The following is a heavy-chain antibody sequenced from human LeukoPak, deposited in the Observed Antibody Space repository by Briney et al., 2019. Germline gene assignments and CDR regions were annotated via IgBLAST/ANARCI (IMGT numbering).Heavy chain of an antibody. Sequence: PGGSLRLSCAASGFTFSSYGMHWVRQAPGKGLEWVAFIRYDGSNKYYADSVKGRFTISRDNSKNTLYLQMNSLRAEDTAVYYRAKDRGWELNWFDPWGQGTLVTVSS. D-gene: IGHD1-26*01. CDR1: GFTFSSYG. CDR2: IRYDGSNK. V-gene: IGHV3-30*02. J-gene: IGHJ5*02. CDR3: AKDRGWELNWFDP.